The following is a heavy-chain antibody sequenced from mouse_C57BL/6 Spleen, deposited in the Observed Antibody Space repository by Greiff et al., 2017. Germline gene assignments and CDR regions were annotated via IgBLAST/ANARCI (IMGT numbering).Heavy chain of an antibody. V-gene: IGHV1-76*01. CDR3: AREKATVPFDY. Sequence: QVQLQQSGAELVRPGASVKLSCKASGYTFTDYYINWVKQRPGQGLEWIARIYPGSGNTYYNEKFKGKATLTAEKSSSTAYMQLSSLTSEDSAVYFCAREKATVPFDYWGQGTTLTVSS. CDR1: GYTFTDYY. CDR2: IYPGSGNT. J-gene: IGHJ2*01. D-gene: IGHD1-1*01.